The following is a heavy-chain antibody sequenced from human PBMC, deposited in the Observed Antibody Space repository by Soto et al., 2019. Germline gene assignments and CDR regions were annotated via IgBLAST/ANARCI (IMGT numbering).Heavy chain of an antibody. CDR3: ARAPEWSRDSNGYPDY. J-gene: IGHJ4*02. V-gene: IGHV3-23*01. CDR2: ISASGGST. Sequence: EVQLLESGGGLVQPGGSLRLSCAASGFTFSRYAMNWVRQAPGKGLEWVSVISASGGSTYYADSVKGRFSISRDNSKNSLYLQMNSLRAEDMAVYYCARAPEWSRDSNGYPDYWGQGTLVTVSS. CDR1: GFTFSRYA. D-gene: IGHD3-22*01.